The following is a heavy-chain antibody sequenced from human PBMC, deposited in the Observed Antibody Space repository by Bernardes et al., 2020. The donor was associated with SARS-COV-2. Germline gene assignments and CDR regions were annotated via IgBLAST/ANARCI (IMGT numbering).Heavy chain of an antibody. D-gene: IGHD3-3*01. Sequence: GESLRLSCAASGFTFSDFGMNWVRQAPGKGLEWLSYISSSSSLIYFADSVKGRFTISRDNANNSLYLQMNSLRDEDTAVYYCARDLPSYDFWSGSSTLDYWGQGTLVTVSS. V-gene: IGHV3-48*02. CDR2: ISSSSSLI. CDR3: ARDLPSYDFWSGSSTLDY. J-gene: IGHJ4*02. CDR1: GFTFSDFG.